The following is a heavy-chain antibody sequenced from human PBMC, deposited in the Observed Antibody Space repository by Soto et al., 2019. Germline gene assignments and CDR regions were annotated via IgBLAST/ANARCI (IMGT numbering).Heavy chain of an antibody. CDR2: MSGTGGST. V-gene: IGHV3-23*01. CDR3: AKAGFSSGWSPSYFDY. CDR1: GFTFSSYA. Sequence: EVQLLESGGGLVQPGRSLRLSCAASGFTFSSYAMNWVRQAPGKGLEWVSAMSGTGGSTYYADSVQGRFTLSRDNSKNTLYLQMSSLRVEDTAVFYCAKAGFSSGWSPSYFDYWGQGTLVTVSS. J-gene: IGHJ4*02. D-gene: IGHD6-19*01.